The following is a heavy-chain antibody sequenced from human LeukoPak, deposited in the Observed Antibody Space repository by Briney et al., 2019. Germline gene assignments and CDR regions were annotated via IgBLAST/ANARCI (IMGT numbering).Heavy chain of an antibody. V-gene: IGHV1-24*01. CDR3: ARDREYSYGVYYYYYYYMDV. Sequence: ASVKVSCKVSGYTLTELSMHWVRQAPGKGLEWMGGFDPEDGETIYAQKFQGRVTMTEDTSTDTAYMELSSLRSEDTAVYYCARDREYSYGVYYYYYYYMDVWGKGTTVTISS. CDR2: FDPEDGET. J-gene: IGHJ6*03. D-gene: IGHD5-18*01. CDR1: GYTLTELS.